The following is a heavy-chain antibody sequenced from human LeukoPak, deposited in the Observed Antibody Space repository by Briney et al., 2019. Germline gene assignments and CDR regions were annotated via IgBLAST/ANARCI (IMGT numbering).Heavy chain of an antibody. V-gene: IGHV4-61*01. Sequence: SETLSLTCAVSGYSISSGYYWGWIRQPPGKGLEWIGYIYYSGSTNYNPSLKSRVTISVDTSKNQFSLKLSSVTAADTAVYYCARGFQLLYWFDPWGQGTLVTVSS. CDR1: GYSISSGYY. CDR3: ARGFQLLYWFDP. CDR2: IYYSGST. J-gene: IGHJ5*02. D-gene: IGHD2-2*01.